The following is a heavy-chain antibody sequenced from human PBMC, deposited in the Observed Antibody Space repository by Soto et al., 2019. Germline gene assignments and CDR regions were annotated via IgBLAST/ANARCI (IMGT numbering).Heavy chain of an antibody. CDR2: INPNSGGT. J-gene: IGHJ3*02. CDR3: ARSDWSRWSSSFDI. CDR1: GYTFTGYY. V-gene: IGHV1-2*02. D-gene: IGHD3-9*01. Sequence: ASVKVSCKASGYTFTGYYMHWVRQAPGQGLEWMGWINPNSGGTNYAQKFQGRVTMTRDTSISTAYMELSRLRSDDTAVYYCARSDWSRWSSSFDIWGHGTMVTVSS.